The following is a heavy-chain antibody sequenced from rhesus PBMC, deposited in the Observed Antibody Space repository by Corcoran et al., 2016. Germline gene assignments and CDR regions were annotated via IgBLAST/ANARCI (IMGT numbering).Heavy chain of an antibody. V-gene: IGHV4-173*01. CDR2: ISGSGGST. CDR3: ARMPGWGGFAYFDR. D-gene: IGHD5-42*01. CDR1: GGSISSNY. Sequence: QLQLQESGPGLVKPSETLSLTCAVPGGSISSNYWSWIRQPPGKGLEWIGRISGSGGSTDYNPSLKSRVTISTDTSKNQFSRKLSSGTAADTAVYYCARMPGWGGFAYFDRWGPGTPITISS. J-gene: IGHJ2*01.